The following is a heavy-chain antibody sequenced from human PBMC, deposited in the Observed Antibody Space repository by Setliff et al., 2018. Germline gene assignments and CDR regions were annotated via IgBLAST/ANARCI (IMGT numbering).Heavy chain of an antibody. D-gene: IGHD1-26*01. V-gene: IGHV1-2*02. Sequence: ASVKVSCKASGYTFSDYYMHWIRRAPGQGPEWMGCINPNTGGTRFAQKFQFGVTMTADKAITTAYMELTRLTSDDTAMYYCARDLLGSQGRTFDLWGQGTLVTVSS. J-gene: IGHJ4*02. CDR2: INPNTGGT. CDR1: GYTFSDYY. CDR3: ARDLLGSQGRTFDL.